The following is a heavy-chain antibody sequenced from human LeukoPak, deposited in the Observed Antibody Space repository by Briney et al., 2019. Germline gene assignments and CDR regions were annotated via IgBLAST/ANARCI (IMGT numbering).Heavy chain of an antibody. CDR1: GYTFTGYY. Sequence: ASVKVSCKASGYTFTGYYMHWVRQAPGQGLEWMGWINPNSGGTNYAQKFQGRVTMTRDTYISTAYMELSRLRSDDTAVYYCARDGLYCGGDCYWSSGDAFDIWGQGTMVTVSS. V-gene: IGHV1-2*02. CDR2: INPNSGGT. D-gene: IGHD2-21*02. CDR3: ARDGLYCGGDCYWSSGDAFDI. J-gene: IGHJ3*02.